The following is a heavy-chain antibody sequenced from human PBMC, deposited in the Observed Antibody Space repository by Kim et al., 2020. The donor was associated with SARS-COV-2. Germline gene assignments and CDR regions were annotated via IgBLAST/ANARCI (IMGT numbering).Heavy chain of an antibody. V-gene: IGHV3-30*18. CDR3: AKGIAAAGLPRDYYYGMDV. CDR1: GFSFNIYG. Sequence: GGSLRLSCAASGFSFNIYGIHWVRQAPGKGLEWVALISFDGKNKNFADSVKGRFTISRDNSKNTVYMQMNSLRDEDTAVYYCAKGIAAAGLPRDYYYGMDVWGQGTTVTVSS. CDR2: ISFDGKNK. D-gene: IGHD6-13*01. J-gene: IGHJ6*02.